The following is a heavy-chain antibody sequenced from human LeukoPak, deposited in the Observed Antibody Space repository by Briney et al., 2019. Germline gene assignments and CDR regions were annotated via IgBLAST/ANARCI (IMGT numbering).Heavy chain of an antibody. CDR1: GFTFSSYA. CDR2: ISYDGSNK. V-gene: IGHV3-30-3*01. J-gene: IGHJ4*02. D-gene: IGHD3-9*01. Sequence: GGSLRLSCAASGFTFSSYAMHWVRQAPGKGLEWVAVISYDGSNKYYADSVKGRFTISRDNSKNTLYLQMNSLRAEDTAVYYCARASLTGYSIFDYWGQGTLVTVSS. CDR3: ARASLTGYSIFDY.